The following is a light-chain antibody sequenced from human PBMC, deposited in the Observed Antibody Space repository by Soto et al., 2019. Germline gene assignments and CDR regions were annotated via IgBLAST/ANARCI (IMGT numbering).Light chain of an antibody. V-gene: IGLV2-18*02. CDR1: SGDVGTYNR. CDR3: SSYTSSTTVV. J-gene: IGLJ2*01. CDR2: EVT. Sequence: QSALTQPPSVSGSPGQSVTISCTGTSGDVGTYNRVSWYQQPPGTAPKLMIYEVTNRPSVVPDLFSGSKSGNTASLTISGLQAEDEADYYCSSYTSSTTVVFGGGTKLTVL.